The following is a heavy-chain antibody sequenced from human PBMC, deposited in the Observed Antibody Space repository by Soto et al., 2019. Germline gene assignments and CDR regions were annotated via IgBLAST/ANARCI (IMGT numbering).Heavy chain of an antibody. J-gene: IGHJ6*02. CDR1: GFTFSSYE. CDR3: ARDHKGGYYYYGMGV. V-gene: IGHV3-48*03. Sequence: GGSLRLSCAASGFTFSSYEMNWVRQAPGKGLEWVSYISSSGSTIYYADSVKGRFTISRDNAKNSLYLQMNSQRAEDTAVYYCARDHKGGYYYYGMGVWGQGTTVTVAS. CDR2: ISSSGSTI.